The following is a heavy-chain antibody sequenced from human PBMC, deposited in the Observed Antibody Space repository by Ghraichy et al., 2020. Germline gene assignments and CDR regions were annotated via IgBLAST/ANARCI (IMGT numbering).Heavy chain of an antibody. CDR2: ISPYNGNT. CDR1: GYSFTTYG. D-gene: IGHD6-13*01. J-gene: IGHJ4*02. CDR3: ARVYSSKFDY. V-gene: IGHV1-18*04. Sequence: ASVKVSCKTSGYSFTTYGISWVRQAPGQGLEWMGWISPYNGNTNYVQKLQGRVTMTSDTSTSTAYMELRSLTSDDTAVYYCARVYSSKFDYWGQGTLVTVSS.